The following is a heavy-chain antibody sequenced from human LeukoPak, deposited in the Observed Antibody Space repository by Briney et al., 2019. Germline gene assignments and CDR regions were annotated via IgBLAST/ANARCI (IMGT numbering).Heavy chain of an antibody. V-gene: IGHV3-23*01. CDR1: GFTFSSYA. D-gene: IGHD5-12*01. CDR3: ARGGGYNNGLYFPIDC. CDR2: ISGSGGST. Sequence: GGSLRLSCAASGFTFSSYAMSWVRQAPGKGLEWVSAISGSGGSTYYADSVKGRFTISRDNSKNTLHLQMNSLRVDDTAVYYCARGGGYNNGLYFPIDCWGQGTLVTVSS. J-gene: IGHJ4*02.